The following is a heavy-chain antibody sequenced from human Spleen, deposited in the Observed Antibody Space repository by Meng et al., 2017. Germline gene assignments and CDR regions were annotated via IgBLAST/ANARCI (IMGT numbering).Heavy chain of an antibody. V-gene: IGHV3-74*01. CDR1: GFTFSSYW. D-gene: IGHD6-19*01. Sequence: GESLKISCAASGFTFSSYWMHWVRQAPGKGLMWVSRINTDGSSTGYENSVMGRFTTSRDNAKNTVYLQMESRRAEDTAVYYCARDKAVSGTGFDKWGQGMLVTVSS. CDR3: ARDKAVSGTGFDK. J-gene: IGHJ4*02. CDR2: INTDGSST.